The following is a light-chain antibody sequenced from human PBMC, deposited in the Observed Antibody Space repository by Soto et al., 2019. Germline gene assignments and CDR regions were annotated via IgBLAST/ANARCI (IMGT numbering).Light chain of an antibody. CDR3: QQRSEWPRT. J-gene: IGKJ1*01. CDR1: QSISSS. CDR2: DAS. Sequence: EIVLTHSPATLSLSPGEKATLSCRASQSISSSLAWYQQKPGQAPRLLIYDASTRATGFPARFSGSGSGTDFTPTIGSLEPEDFGVYYCQQRSEWPRTFGQGTKVDIK. V-gene: IGKV3-11*01.